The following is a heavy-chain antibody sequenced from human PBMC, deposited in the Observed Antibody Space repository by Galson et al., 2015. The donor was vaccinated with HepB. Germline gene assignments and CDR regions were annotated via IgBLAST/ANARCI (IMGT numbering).Heavy chain of an antibody. CDR3: TRLGDLSGYSSS. J-gene: IGHJ4*02. V-gene: IGHV3-73*01. D-gene: IGHD2-2*01. CDR1: GFTFSSSA. CDR2: IRSRANSHAT. Sequence: SLRLSCAASGFTFSSSAIHWVRQTSGKGLEWVGLIRSRANSHATAYGASLKGRFTISRDDSKNTAYLHMNNLKTEDTAVYYCTRLGDLSGYSSSWGQGTLVTVSS.